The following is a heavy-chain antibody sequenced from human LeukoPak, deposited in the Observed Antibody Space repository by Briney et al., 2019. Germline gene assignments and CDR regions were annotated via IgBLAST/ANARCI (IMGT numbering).Heavy chain of an antibody. V-gene: IGHV4-59*01. Sequence: PSETLSLTCTVSGGSISSYYWSSIRQPPGKGLGWIGYIFYSGSTNYNPSLKSRVTISVDTSKNQFSLKLSSVTAADTAVYYCARAGSAYYYGSGSYYTYYYYYMDVWGKGTTVTISS. D-gene: IGHD3-10*01. CDR3: ARAGSAYYYGSGSYYTYYYYYMDV. J-gene: IGHJ6*03. CDR1: GGSISSYY. CDR2: IFYSGST.